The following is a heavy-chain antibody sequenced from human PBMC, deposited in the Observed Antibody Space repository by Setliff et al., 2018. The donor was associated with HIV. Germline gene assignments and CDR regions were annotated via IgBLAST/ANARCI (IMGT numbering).Heavy chain of an antibody. Sequence: PGGSLRLSCAASGFTFDEYTMHWVRQAPGKGLEWVSLISWDGDMTYYADSVKGRFTISRDNSKNTLYLQMNSLRAEDTAIYYCAKNWGSRGIWGVFDYWGQGTLVTVSS. V-gene: IGHV3-43*01. CDR3: AKNWGSRGIWGVFDY. CDR1: GFTFDEYT. CDR2: ISWDGDMT. D-gene: IGHD7-27*01. J-gene: IGHJ4*02.